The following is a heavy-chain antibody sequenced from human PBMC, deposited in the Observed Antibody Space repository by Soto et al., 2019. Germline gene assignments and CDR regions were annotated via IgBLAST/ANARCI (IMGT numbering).Heavy chain of an antibody. V-gene: IGHV3-23*01. CDR2: VSGSGGST. J-gene: IGHJ3*02. CDR3: AKDIVFNYYDSSGYYPDAFDI. CDR1: GFTCSSYA. D-gene: IGHD3-22*01. Sequence: LWGSMILSCTASGFTCSSYAMSWVRPAAVKVLGWVSAVSGSGGSTYYADSVKGRFTISRDNSKNTLYLQMNSLRAEDTAVYYCAKDIVFNYYDSSGYYPDAFDIWGQGTMVTVSS.